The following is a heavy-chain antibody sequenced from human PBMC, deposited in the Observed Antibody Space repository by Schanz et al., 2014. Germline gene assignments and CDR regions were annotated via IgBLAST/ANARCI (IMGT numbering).Heavy chain of an antibody. V-gene: IGHV1-18*01. Sequence: QVQLVQSGAEVKKPGASVKFSCKASAYTFTSYGISWVRQAPGQGLEWMGWISPYNGNTNYAQKLQGRVTMTADTSTFTAYMDVSSLRSEDTAVYYCAYSGAGYGSSWDFDYGGEGTLVTVAS. D-gene: IGHD6-13*01. CDR1: AYTFTSYG. CDR2: ISPYNGNT. J-gene: IGHJ4*03. CDR3: AYSGAGYGSSWDFDY.